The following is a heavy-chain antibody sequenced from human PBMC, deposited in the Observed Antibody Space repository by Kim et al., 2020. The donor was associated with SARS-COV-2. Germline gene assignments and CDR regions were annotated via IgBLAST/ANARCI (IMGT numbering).Heavy chain of an antibody. CDR1: GFTFSSYG. V-gene: IGHV3-30*18. CDR3: AKDHRYYDFWSGYLNPAYYYYYYMDV. Sequence: GGSLRLSCAASGFTFSSYGMHWVRQAPGKGLEWVAVISYDGSNKYYADSVKGRFTISRDNSKNTLYLQMNSLRAEDMAVYYCAKDHRYYDFWSGYLNPAYYYYYYMDVWGKGTTVTVSS. J-gene: IGHJ6*03. CDR2: ISYDGSNK. D-gene: IGHD3-3*01.